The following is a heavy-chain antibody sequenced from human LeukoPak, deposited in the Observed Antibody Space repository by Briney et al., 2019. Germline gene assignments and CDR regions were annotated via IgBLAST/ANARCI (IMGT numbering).Heavy chain of an antibody. CDR2: IYYSGST. CDR1: GGSISSSSYY. J-gene: IGHJ3*02. Sequence: SETLSLTCTVSGGSISSSSYYWGWIRQPPGKGLEWIGSIYYSGSTYYNPSLKSRVTISVDTSKNQFSLKLSSVTAADTAMYYCARDGIVATTPIWGQGTMVTVSS. CDR3: ARDGIVATTPI. D-gene: IGHD5-12*01. V-gene: IGHV4-39*07.